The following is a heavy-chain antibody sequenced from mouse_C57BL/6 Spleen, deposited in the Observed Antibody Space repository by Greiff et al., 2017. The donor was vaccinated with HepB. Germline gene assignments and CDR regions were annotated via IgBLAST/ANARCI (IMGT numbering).Heavy chain of an antibody. CDR3: AIMYYYGLPLDY. V-gene: IGHV1-61*01. J-gene: IGHJ2*01. Sequence: QVQLQQPGAELVRPGSSVKLSCKASGYTFTSYWMDWVKQRPGQGLEWIGNIYPSDSETHYNQKFKDKATLTVDKSSSTAYMQLSSLTSEDSAVYYCAIMYYYGLPLDYWGQGTTLTVSS. CDR2: IYPSDSET. D-gene: IGHD1-1*01. CDR1: GYTFTSYW.